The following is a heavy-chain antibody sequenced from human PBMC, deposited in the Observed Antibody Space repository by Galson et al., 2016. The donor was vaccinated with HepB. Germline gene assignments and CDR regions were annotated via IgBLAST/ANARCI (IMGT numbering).Heavy chain of an antibody. CDR2: IKRDGSQK. J-gene: IGHJ3*02. Sequence: SLRLSCAASGFTFSSYWMTWVRPAPGKGLEWVANIKRDGSQKHYVDSVKGRFTIPRDNAKNSLYLQMSSLRAEDTAVYYCARDQTHYDTSAYYDDLDIWGQGTMVTVSS. V-gene: IGHV3-7*04. CDR1: GFTFSSYW. D-gene: IGHD3-22*01. CDR3: ARDQTHYDTSAYYDDLDI.